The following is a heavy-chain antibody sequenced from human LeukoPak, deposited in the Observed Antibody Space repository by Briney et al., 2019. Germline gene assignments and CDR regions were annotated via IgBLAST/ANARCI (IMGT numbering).Heavy chain of an antibody. CDR2: ISGSGGST. Sequence: GGSLRLSRAASGFTFSSYAMSWVRQAPGKGLEWVTAISGSGGSTYYADSVKGRFTISRDNSKNTLYLQMNSLRAEDTAVYYCAHTDSYYFDSGMVSWGQGALVTVSS. J-gene: IGHJ5*02. CDR1: GFTFSSYA. V-gene: IGHV3-23*01. D-gene: IGHD3-22*01. CDR3: AHTDSYYFDSGMVS.